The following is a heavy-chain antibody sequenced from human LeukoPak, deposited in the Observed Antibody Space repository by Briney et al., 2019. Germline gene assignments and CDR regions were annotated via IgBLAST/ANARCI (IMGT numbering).Heavy chain of an antibody. V-gene: IGHV1-58*01. CDR3: AADQTRTTVTTGCVY. CDR2: IVVGSGNT. D-gene: IGHD4-17*01. Sequence: SVKVSCKASGFTFTSSAVQWVRQARGQRLEWIGWIVVGSGNTNYAQKFQERDTITRDMSTSTAYMELSSLRSEDTAVYYCAADQTRTTVTTGCVYWGQGTLVTVSS. J-gene: IGHJ4*02. CDR1: GFTFTSSA.